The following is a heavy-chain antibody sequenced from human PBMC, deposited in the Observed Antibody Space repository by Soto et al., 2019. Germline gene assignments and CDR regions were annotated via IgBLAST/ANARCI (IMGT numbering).Heavy chain of an antibody. CDR1: GFTLSSYA. V-gene: IGHV3-30-3*01. J-gene: IGHJ6*02. CDR2: ISYDGSNK. CDR3: ARDLAVKKRYYYGMDV. Sequence: GGSLRLSCAASGFTLSSYAMHWVRQAPGKGLEWVAVISYDGSNKYYADSVKGRFTISRDNSKNTLYLQMNSLRAEDTAVYYCARDLAVKKRYYYGMDVWGQGTTVTVSS. D-gene: IGHD6-19*01.